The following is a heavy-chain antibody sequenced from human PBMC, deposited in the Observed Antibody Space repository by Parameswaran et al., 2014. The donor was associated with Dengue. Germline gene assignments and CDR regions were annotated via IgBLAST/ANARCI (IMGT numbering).Heavy chain of an antibody. J-gene: IGHJ6*02. D-gene: IGHD3-3*01. V-gene: IGHV1-69*01. CDR2: IIPIFGTA. Sequence: VRQAPGKGLEWMGGIIPIFGTANYAQKFQGRVTITADESTSTAYMELSSLRSEDTAVYYCARGTIFGVVIIPVDYYGMDVWGQGTTVTVSS. CDR3: ARGTIFGVVIIPVDYYGMDV.